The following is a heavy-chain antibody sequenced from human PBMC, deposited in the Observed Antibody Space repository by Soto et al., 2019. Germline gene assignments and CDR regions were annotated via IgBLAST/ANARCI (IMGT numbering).Heavy chain of an antibody. V-gene: IGHV1-46*03. CDR3: GRSLYSSDY. CDR2: INPSGGST. Sequence: QVQLVQSGAEVKEPGASVKVSCKASGYTFTSFYMHWVRQAPGQGLEWMAIINPSGGSTNYAQKFRGRVTVTRDTSTSTVYMELSSVTSGDTAVYFCGRSLYSSDYWGQGTLVTVSS. J-gene: IGHJ4*02. D-gene: IGHD6-13*01. CDR1: GYTFTSFY.